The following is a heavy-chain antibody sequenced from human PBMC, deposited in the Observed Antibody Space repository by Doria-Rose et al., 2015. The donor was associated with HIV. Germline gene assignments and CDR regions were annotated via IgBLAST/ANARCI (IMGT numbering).Heavy chain of an antibody. V-gene: IGHV1-18*01. Sequence: LVQSGAEVKKPGASVKVSCKASGYTFTSYGISWVRQAPGQGLEWMGRISAYNGNTNYAQKYQGRVTMTTDTSTSTAYMELRSLRSDDTAVYYCARESRQQLVFWFDPWGQGTLVTVSS. J-gene: IGHJ5*02. D-gene: IGHD6-13*01. CDR2: ISAYNGNT. CDR3: ARESRQQLVFWFDP. CDR1: GYTFTSYG.